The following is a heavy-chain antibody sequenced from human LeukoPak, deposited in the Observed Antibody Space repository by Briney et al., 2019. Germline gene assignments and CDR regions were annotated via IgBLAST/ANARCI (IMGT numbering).Heavy chain of an antibody. V-gene: IGHV3-43*02. CDR1: SFTSDAYA. J-gene: IGHJ3*02. CDR3: AKATNHYGGRSYSNDAFDM. Sequence: PGGSLCCSSAGSSFTSDAYAMYMLRQAPGKGLEWVSLITGDGDRAYYADSVQGRFTISRDNNKTSLYLQMNSLTTEDTALYFCAKATNHYGGRSYSNDAFDMWGQGTMVTVSS. D-gene: IGHD4-23*01. CDR2: ITGDGDRA.